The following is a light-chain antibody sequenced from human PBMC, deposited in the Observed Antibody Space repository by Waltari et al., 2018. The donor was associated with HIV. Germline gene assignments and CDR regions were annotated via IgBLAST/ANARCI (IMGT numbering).Light chain of an antibody. CDR1: VLSKKF. CDR2: KDN. Sequence: SYELTQPSSVSVSPGQKARITCSGAVLSKKFARGFQQKPRHAPALIIYKDNERPSGSPERFSGSSSGTTVTLTISGAQVDDEADYYCYSATENNLVFGGGTKLTVL. V-gene: IGLV3-27*01. J-gene: IGLJ2*01. CDR3: YSATENNLV.